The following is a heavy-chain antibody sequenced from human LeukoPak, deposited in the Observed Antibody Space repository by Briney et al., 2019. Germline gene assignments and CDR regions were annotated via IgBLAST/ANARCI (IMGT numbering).Heavy chain of an antibody. Sequence: SVKVSCKASGYTFTGYYMHWVRQAPGQGLEWMGWINPNSGGTNYAQKFQGRVTMTRDTSISTAYMELSRLRSDDTAVYYCAKDLLVDEDFDDYWGQGTLVTVSS. CDR3: AKDLLVDEDFDDY. J-gene: IGHJ4*02. CDR1: GYTFTGYY. D-gene: IGHD1-26*01. CDR2: INPNSGGT. V-gene: IGHV1-2*02.